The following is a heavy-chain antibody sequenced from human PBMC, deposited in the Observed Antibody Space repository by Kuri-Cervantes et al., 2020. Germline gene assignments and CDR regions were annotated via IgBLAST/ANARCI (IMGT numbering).Heavy chain of an antibody. J-gene: IGHJ6*03. D-gene: IGHD2-2*03. CDR2: INPNNGDT. CDR1: GYTFTGYY. Sequence: ASVKVSCKASGYTFTGYYMHWVRQAPGQGLEWMGWINPNNGDTYYAQNFQGWVTMTRDTSTSTVYMELSSLRSEDTAVYYCARDPGYCSSTSCYEDYYYYMDVWGKGTTVTVSS. CDR3: ARDPGYCSSTSCYEDYYYYMDV. V-gene: IGHV1-2*04.